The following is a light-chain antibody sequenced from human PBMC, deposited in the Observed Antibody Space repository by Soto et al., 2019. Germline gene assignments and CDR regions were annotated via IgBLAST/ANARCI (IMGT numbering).Light chain of an antibody. Sequence: DLPMTQSPSSLSASVGDRVTITCQASQDISNYLNWYQQKPGKAPKLLIYDASNLETGVPSRFSGRGSATDFTFTISSLQPEDIAAYYCQQYDNLPPITVGQGTLLEIK. CDR2: DAS. J-gene: IGKJ5*01. V-gene: IGKV1-33*01. CDR3: QQYDNLPPIT. CDR1: QDISNY.